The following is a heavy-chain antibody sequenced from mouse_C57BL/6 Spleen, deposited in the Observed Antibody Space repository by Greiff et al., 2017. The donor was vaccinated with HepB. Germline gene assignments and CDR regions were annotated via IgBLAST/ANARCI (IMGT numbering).Heavy chain of an antibody. CDR2: ISSGGDYI. D-gene: IGHD2-3*01. V-gene: IGHV5-9-1*02. Sequence: EVKLVESGEGLVKPGGSLKLSCAASGFTFSSYAMSWVRQTPEKRLEWVAYISSGGDYIYYADTVKGRFTISRDNARNTLYLQMSSLKSEDTAMYYCTRDDGYYGWYFDVWGTGTTVTVSS. CDR3: TRDDGYYGWYFDV. J-gene: IGHJ1*03. CDR1: GFTFSSYA.